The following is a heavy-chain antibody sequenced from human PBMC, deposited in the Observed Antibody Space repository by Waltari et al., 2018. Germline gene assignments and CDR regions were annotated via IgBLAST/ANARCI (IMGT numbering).Heavy chain of an antibody. Sequence: QVQLQQWGAGLLKPSETLSLTCAVYGGSFSGSYWSWIRKPPGKGLEWIGEINHSGSTNYNPSRKSRVTISVDTSKNQFSLKLSSVTAADTAVYYCARGRAYYDILTGYYNFDYWGQGTLVTVSS. V-gene: IGHV4-34*01. CDR1: GGSFSGSY. CDR2: INHSGST. D-gene: IGHD3-9*01. CDR3: ARGRAYYDILTGYYNFDY. J-gene: IGHJ4*02.